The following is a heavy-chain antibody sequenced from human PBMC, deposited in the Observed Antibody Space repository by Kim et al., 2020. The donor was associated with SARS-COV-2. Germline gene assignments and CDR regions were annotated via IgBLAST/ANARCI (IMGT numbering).Heavy chain of an antibody. D-gene: IGHD2-2*01. CDR3: ARQLNYYYGMDV. CDR2: IYYSGST. Sequence: SETLSLTCTVSGGSISSYYWSWIRQPPGKGLEWIGYIYYSGSTNYNPSLKSRVTISVDTSKNQFSLKLSSVTAADTAVYYCARQLNYYYGMDVWGQGTTVTVSS. J-gene: IGHJ6*02. CDR1: GGSISSYY. V-gene: IGHV4-59*13.